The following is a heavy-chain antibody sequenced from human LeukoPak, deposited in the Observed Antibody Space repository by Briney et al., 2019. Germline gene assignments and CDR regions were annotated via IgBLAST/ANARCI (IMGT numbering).Heavy chain of an antibody. Sequence: GGSLRLSCAASGFTFSDYYMSWIRQAPGKGLEWVSYISSSGSTIYYADSVKGRFTISRDNAKNSLYLQMNSLRAEDTAVYYCAREWWFGEPARSLDYWGQGTLVTASS. D-gene: IGHD3-10*01. CDR3: AREWWFGEPARSLDY. V-gene: IGHV3-11*01. J-gene: IGHJ4*02. CDR2: ISSSGSTI. CDR1: GFTFSDYY.